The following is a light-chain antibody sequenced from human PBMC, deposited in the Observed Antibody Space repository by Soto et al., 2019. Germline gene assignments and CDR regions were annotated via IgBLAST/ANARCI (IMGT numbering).Light chain of an antibody. Sequence: DIVMTQSPVSLSVTPGQSASISCKSSQSLVYSNGKTYLYWYLQKPGQPPQPLIYEASNRFSGAPHRFSGSGSGTDFTLEISRVEGEDVGVYYCMQGLQLPITFAQGTRLYIE. V-gene: IGKV2D-29*01. CDR1: QSLVYSNGKTY. J-gene: IGKJ5*01. CDR3: MQGLQLPIT. CDR2: EAS.